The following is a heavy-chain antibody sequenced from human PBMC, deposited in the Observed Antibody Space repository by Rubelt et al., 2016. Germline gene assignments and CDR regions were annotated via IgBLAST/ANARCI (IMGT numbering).Heavy chain of an antibody. CDR1: GYTFTSYG. Sequence: QVQLVQSGAEVKKPGASVKVSCKASGYTFTSYGISWVRQAPGQGLEWMGWISAYNGNTNYAQKLQSRVTMTTDTSTSTAYMELRSLRSDDTAVYYCARDLPPFRRYNWNFPLDYWGQGTLVTVSS. CDR3: ARDLPPFRRYNWNFPLDY. D-gene: IGHD1-7*01. J-gene: IGHJ4*02. CDR2: ISAYNGNT. V-gene: IGHV1-18*01.